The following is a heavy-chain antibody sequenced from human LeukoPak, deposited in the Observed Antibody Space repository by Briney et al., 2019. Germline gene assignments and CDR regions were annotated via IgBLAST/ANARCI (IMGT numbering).Heavy chain of an antibody. D-gene: IGHD1-26*01. Sequence: SETLSLTCTVSVGFISISSYYWSWIRQPPGKGLEWIGYIYYSGSTNYNPSLKSRVSISVDTSKNKFSLKLTSVNTADTAVYYCASTMGATTLGTNYYYGMDVWGQGTTVTVSS. CDR2: IYYSGST. J-gene: IGHJ6*02. CDR1: VGFISISSYY. CDR3: ASTMGATTLGTNYYYGMDV. V-gene: IGHV4-61*01.